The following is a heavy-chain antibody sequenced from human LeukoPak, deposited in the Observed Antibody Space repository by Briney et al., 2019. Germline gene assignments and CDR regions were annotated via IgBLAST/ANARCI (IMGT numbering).Heavy chain of an antibody. Sequence: SGGSLRLSCAASGFTFSSYAMSWVRQAPGKGLEWVSAISGSGGSTYYADSVKGRFTISRDNPKNTLYLQMNSLRAEDMAVYYCARDIKHWGNWNFDLWGRGTLVTVSS. CDR3: ARDIKHWGNWNFDL. CDR1: GFTFSSYA. D-gene: IGHD7-27*01. CDR2: ISGSGGST. J-gene: IGHJ2*01. V-gene: IGHV3-23*01.